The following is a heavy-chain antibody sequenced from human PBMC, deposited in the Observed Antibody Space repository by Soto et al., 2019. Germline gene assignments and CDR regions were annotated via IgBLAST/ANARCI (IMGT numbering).Heavy chain of an antibody. J-gene: IGHJ4*01. D-gene: IGHD6-6*01. CDR1: GLTVSSTQ. CDR3: ARAREPEYSSSIFFDY. Sequence: EVQLVQAGGGLIQPGGSLRLTWAGSGLTVSSTQMSWVRQPPEKGLQWVSVIYSGGSTYYANAVKGQFTISRDISENTVYLELDKLKVDDTGVYYCARAREPEYSSSIFFDYWGLVTLVTVSS. V-gene: IGHV3-53*01. CDR2: IYSGGST.